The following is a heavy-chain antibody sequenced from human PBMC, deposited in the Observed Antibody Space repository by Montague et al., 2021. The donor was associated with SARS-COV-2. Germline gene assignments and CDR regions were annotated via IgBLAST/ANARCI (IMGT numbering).Heavy chain of an antibody. J-gene: IGHJ4*02. CDR1: GGSFNIYY. V-gene: IGHV4-59*12. Sequence: SETLSLTCSVAGGSFNIYYWSWIRQPPGKGLEWIGDIYHRGSTNYNPSLKTRVTISIDTSKNQFSLKLSSVTAADTAVYYCARVQEVYAINGDLDYWGQGTLVTVSS. CDR2: IYHRGST. D-gene: IGHD2-8*01. CDR3: ARVQEVYAINGDLDY.